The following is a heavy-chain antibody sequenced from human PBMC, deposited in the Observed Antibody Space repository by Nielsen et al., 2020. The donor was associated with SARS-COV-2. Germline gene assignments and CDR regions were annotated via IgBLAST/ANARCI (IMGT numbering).Heavy chain of an antibody. CDR2: MNPNSGNT. CDR3: ARGDRSGVTTDAFDI. CDR1: GYTFTDYY. D-gene: IGHD3-10*01. V-gene: IGHV1-8*02. Sequence: ASVKVSCKASGYTFTDYYMHWVRQAPGQGLEWMGWMNPNSGNTGYAQKFQGRVTMTRNTSISTAYMELSSLRSEDTAVYYCARGDRSGVTTDAFDIWGQGTMVTVSS. J-gene: IGHJ3*02.